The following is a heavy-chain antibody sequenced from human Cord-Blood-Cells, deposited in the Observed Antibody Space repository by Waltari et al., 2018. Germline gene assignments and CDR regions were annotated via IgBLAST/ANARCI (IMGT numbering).Heavy chain of an antibody. CDR3: ARGGFHSGYDNWFDP. J-gene: IGHJ5*02. CDR1: GGSISSSNW. D-gene: IGHD5-12*01. Sequence: QVQLQESGPGLVKPSGTLSLTCAVSGGSISSSNWWSWVRQPPGKGLEWGGEIYHSGRTNYNPSLMSRVTISVDKSNNQFSLKRSSVTAACTAVYYFARGGFHSGYDNWFDPWGQGTLVTVSS. V-gene: IGHV4-4*02. CDR2: IYHSGRT.